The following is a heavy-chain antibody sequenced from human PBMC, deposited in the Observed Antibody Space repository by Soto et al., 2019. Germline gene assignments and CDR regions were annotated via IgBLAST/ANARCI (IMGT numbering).Heavy chain of an antibody. CDR1: GFTFGDYA. CDR2: IRSKAYGGTT. V-gene: IGHV3-49*03. D-gene: IGHD3-10*01. J-gene: IGHJ4*02. Sequence: GGSLRLSCTASGFTFGDYAMSWFRQAPGKGLEWVGFIRSKAYGGTTEYAASVKGRFTISRDDSKSIAYLQMNSLKTEDTAVYYCTRGRVLWFGELFVHDYWGQGTLVTVSS. CDR3: TRGRVLWFGELFVHDY.